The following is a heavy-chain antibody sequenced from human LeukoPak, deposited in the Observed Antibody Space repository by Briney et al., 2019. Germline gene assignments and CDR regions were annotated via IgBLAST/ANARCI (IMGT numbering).Heavy chain of an antibody. J-gene: IGHJ4*02. CDR1: GVSISSYY. V-gene: IGHV4-59*01. CDR2: IYYSGST. CDR3: ARGRDYGDNGADY. D-gene: IGHD4-17*01. Sequence: TSETLSLTCAVSGVSISSYYWSWIRQPPGKGLEWIGYIYYSGSTNYNPSLKSRVTISVDTSKNQFSLKLSSVTAADTAVYYCARGRDYGDNGADYWGQGTLVTVSS.